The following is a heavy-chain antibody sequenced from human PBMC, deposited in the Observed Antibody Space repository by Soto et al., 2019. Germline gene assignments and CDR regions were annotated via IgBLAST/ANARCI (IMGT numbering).Heavy chain of an antibody. J-gene: IGHJ4*02. CDR1: GFTFSSYG. V-gene: IGHV3-30*18. CDR2: ISYDGSNK. Sequence: QVQLVESGGGVVQPGRSLRLSCAASGFTFSSYGMHWVRQAPGKGLEWVAVISYDGSNKYYADSVKGRFTISRDNSKNTLYLQMNSLRAEDTAVYYCAKDGSIYYGDYQLYYWGQGTLVTVSS. D-gene: IGHD4-17*01. CDR3: AKDGSIYYGDYQLYY.